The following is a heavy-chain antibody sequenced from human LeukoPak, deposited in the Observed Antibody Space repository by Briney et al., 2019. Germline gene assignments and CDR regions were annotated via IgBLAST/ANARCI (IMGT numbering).Heavy chain of an antibody. CDR1: GGSISSSSYY. D-gene: IGHD3-16*01. CDR2: IYYSGST. J-gene: IGHJ2*01. V-gene: IGHV4-39*07. CDR3: ARDLGSPSGWYFDL. Sequence: SETLSLTFTVSGGSISSSSYYWGWIRQPPGKGLEWIGSIYYSGSTYYNPSLKSRVNISVDTSKNQFSLKLSSVTAADTAVYYCARDLGSPSGWYFDLWGRGTLVTVSS.